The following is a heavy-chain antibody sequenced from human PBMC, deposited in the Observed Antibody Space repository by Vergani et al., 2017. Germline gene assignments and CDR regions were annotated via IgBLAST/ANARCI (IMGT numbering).Heavy chain of an antibody. J-gene: IGHJ6*02. CDR1: GYRFRSYG. CDR2: ISGYNGDT. Sequence: QGQLVQSGGEVKEPGASVKVACKASGYRFRSYGINWMRQAPGQGLEWLGWISGYNGDTNYAEKFKGRVIMTRDTSTDTVYMELRGLRFDDTAVYYCARWCDSSGWNYYQSMDVWGQGTTVNVSS. D-gene: IGHD3-22*01. CDR3: ARWCDSSGWNYYQSMDV. V-gene: IGHV1-18*01.